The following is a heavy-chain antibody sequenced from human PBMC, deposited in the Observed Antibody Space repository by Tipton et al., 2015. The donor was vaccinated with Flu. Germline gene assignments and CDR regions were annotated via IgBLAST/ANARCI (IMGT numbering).Heavy chain of an antibody. Sequence: LRLSCAVSGYSIGSGYYWGWIRQPPGKGLEWIGTIYRSGSTYYNPSLKSRVTISVDTSKNQFSLKLTSVTAADTALYYCARAIAVAPPHESAFDIWGQGTMVTVSS. CDR1: GYSIGSGYY. V-gene: IGHV4-38-2*01. J-gene: IGHJ3*02. D-gene: IGHD6-19*01. CDR3: ARAIAVAPPHESAFDI. CDR2: IYRSGST.